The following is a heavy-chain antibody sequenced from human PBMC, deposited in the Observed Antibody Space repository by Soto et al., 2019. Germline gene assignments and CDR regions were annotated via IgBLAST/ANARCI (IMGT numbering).Heavy chain of an antibody. V-gene: IGHV3-74*01. J-gene: IGHJ5*02. CDR2: INNDGIGT. Sequence: TGGSLRLSCAASGFTFSNYWMHWVRQVPGKGLVWVARINNDGIGTFYADSVKARFTISRDNAKNTLYLQMNSLRGDDTAVYYCVRDRPHNWFDPWGQGTRVTVSS. CDR1: GFTFSNYW. CDR3: VRDRPHNWFDP.